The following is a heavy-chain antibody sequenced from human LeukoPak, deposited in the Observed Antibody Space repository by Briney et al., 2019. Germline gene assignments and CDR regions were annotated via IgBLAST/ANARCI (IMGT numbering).Heavy chain of an antibody. V-gene: IGHV1-8*01. Sequence: ASVKVSCKASGYTFTNYDINWVRQATGQGLEWMGWMNPNSGNTVSAQKFQGRVMMTRDLSIRTAYVALSSLRSEDTAVYYCARGPTYDLWSGDSYSYYYMDVWGKGTTVAVSS. CDR1: GYTFTNYD. CDR2: MNPNSGNT. D-gene: IGHD3-3*01. J-gene: IGHJ6*03. CDR3: ARGPTYDLWSGDSYSYYYMDV.